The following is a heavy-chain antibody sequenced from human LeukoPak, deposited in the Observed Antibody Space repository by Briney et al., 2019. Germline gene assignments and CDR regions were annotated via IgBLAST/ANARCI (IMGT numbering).Heavy chain of an antibody. D-gene: IGHD6-13*01. J-gene: IGHJ4*02. CDR1: GGSISSSSYY. Sequence: PSETLSLTCTVSGGSISSSSYYWGWIRQPPGKGLEWIGSIYYSGSTYYNPSLKSRVTISVDTSKNQFSLKLSSVTAADTAVYYCARDILGQQPTDNWGQGTLVTVSS. CDR3: ARDILGQQPTDN. CDR2: IYYSGST. V-gene: IGHV4-39*07.